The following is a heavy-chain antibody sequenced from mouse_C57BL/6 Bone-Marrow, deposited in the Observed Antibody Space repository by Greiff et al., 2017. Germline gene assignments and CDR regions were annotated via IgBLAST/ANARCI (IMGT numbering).Heavy chain of an antibody. Sequence: QVQLQQPGAELVKPGASVKMSCKASGYTFTSYWITWVKPRPGQGLEWIGEIYPGSGSTNYNEKFKSKATLTVDTSSSTAYMQRSSLTAEDSAVYYCARNWWSFDYWGQGTTLTVSS. D-gene: IGHD1-1*02. CDR2: IYPGSGST. V-gene: IGHV1-55*01. CDR3: ARNWWSFDY. CDR1: GYTFTSYW. J-gene: IGHJ2*01.